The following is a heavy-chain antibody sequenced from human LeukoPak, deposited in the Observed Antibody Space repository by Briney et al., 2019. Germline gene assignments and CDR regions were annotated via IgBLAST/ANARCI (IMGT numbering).Heavy chain of an antibody. CDR1: GGSFSGYY. CDR3: ARLVGATGYNWFDP. D-gene: IGHD1-26*01. CDR2: INHSGST. J-gene: IGHJ5*02. Sequence: SETLSLTCAVYGGSFSGYYWSWIRQPPGKGLEWIGEINHSGSTNYNPSLKSRVTISVDTSKNQFSLKLSSVTAADTAVYYCARLVGATGYNWFDPWGQGTLVTVSS. V-gene: IGHV4-34*01.